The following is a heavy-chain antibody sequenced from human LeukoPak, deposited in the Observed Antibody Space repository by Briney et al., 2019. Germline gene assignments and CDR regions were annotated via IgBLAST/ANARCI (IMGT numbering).Heavy chain of an antibody. J-gene: IGHJ4*02. CDR2: IGLASGFT. Sequence: GRSLRLSCAASGFTFSSYAMHWVRQAPGRGLEWISYIGLASGFTSYADSVKGRFTISSDTARNSLYLHMHSLRAEDTAVYYCARDHNWAFDYWGQGALVTVSS. D-gene: IGHD1-20*01. CDR1: GFTFSSYA. V-gene: IGHV3-21*05. CDR3: ARDHNWAFDY.